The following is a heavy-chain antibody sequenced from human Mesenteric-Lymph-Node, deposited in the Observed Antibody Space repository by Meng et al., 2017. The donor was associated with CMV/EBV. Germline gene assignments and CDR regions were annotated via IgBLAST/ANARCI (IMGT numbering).Heavy chain of an antibody. J-gene: IGHJ3*01. D-gene: IGHD2-21*01. V-gene: IGHV3-21*01. CDR1: GFTFSAFN. Sequence: ETLSLTCTVSGFTFSAFNMNWVRQAPGKGLEWVSSISHSGNLVFYADSLKGRFTISRDNAKNSLYLQMHSLRADDTAVYYCARDAIPGDPNAFDVWGQGTVVTVSS. CDR2: ISHSGNLV. CDR3: ARDAIPGDPNAFDV.